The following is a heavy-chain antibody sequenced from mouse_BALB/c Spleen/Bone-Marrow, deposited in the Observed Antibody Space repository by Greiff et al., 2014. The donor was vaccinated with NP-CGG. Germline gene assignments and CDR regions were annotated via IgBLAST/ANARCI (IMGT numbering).Heavy chain of an antibody. CDR2: IYPGNSDT. CDR3: TRYCYRFSAWFAY. J-gene: IGHJ3*01. CDR1: GYTFTSYW. D-gene: IGHD2-14*01. V-gene: IGHV1-5*01. Sequence: EVQLQQSGTVLARPGASVKMSCKASGYTFTSYWMHWVKQRPGQGLEWIGAIYPGNSDTSYNQKFKGKAKLTAVTSTSTAYMELSSQTNEDSAVYYCTRYCYRFSAWFAYWGQGTLVTVSA.